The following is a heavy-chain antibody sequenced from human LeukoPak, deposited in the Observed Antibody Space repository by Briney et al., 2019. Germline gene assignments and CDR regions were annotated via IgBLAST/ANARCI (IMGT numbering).Heavy chain of an antibody. J-gene: IGHJ4*02. CDR1: GFTFSIYA. D-gene: IGHD2-15*01. V-gene: IGHV3-23*01. Sequence: GGSPRLSCAASGFTFSIYAMSWVRQAPGKGLEWVSAISGSGGSAYYADSVKGRFTISRDNSKNSLYLQMNSLRAEDTAVYYCAKEPRDCTGGSCYSVGGYYFHYCGQGTLVTVSS. CDR2: ISGSGGSA. CDR3: AKEPRDCTGGSCYSVGGYYFHY.